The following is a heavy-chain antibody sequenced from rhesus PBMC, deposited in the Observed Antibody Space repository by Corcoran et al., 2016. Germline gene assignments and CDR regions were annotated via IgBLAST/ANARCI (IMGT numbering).Heavy chain of an antibody. CDR2: IYGSGSST. Sequence: QLQLQESGPGLVKPSETLSVTCAVSGGSISSSYWSWIRQAPGKGLEWIGYIYGSGSSTDDNPTLRSRGALAVDTSKNQLSLKLSSVTAADTAVYYCARKYEDDYGYLVDYWGQGVLVTVAS. CDR1: GGSISSSY. D-gene: IGHD3-9*01. CDR3: ARKYEDDYGYLVDY. J-gene: IGHJ4*01. V-gene: IGHV4-169*01.